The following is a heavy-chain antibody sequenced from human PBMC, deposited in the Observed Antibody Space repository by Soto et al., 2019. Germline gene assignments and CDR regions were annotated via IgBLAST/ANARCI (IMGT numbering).Heavy chain of an antibody. CDR3: ARDLGPPDSDAFDI. CDR2: IIPNFGTA. V-gene: IGHV1-69*01. J-gene: IGHJ3*02. Sequence: QVQLVQSGAEVKKPGSSVKVSCKASGGTFSSYAISWVRQAPGQGLEWMGGIIPNFGTANYAQKFQGRVTITADESTSTAYTELSSLRSEDTAVYYCARDLGPPDSDAFDIWGQGTMVTVSS. CDR1: GGTFSSYA. D-gene: IGHD1-26*01.